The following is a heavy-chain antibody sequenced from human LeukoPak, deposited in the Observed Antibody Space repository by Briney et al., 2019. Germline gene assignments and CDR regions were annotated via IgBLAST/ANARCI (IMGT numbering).Heavy chain of an antibody. D-gene: IGHD6-13*01. Sequence: PGGSLRLSCAASGFTFSSYSMNWVRQAPGKGLEWVSSISSSSSYIYYADSVKGRFTICGDNAKNSLYLQMNSLRAEDTAVYYCARDSIAAALDYWGQGTLVTVSS. CDR1: GFTFSSYS. J-gene: IGHJ4*02. CDR3: ARDSIAAALDY. V-gene: IGHV3-21*01. CDR2: ISSSSSYI.